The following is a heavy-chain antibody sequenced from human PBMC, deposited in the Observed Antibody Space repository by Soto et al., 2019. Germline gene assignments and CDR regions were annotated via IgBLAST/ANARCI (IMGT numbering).Heavy chain of an antibody. D-gene: IGHD3-3*01. V-gene: IGHV1-18*01. Sequence: ASVKVSCKASGYTFTSYGISWVRQAPGQGLEWMGWISAYNGNTNYARKLQGRVTMTTDTSTNTAYMELRSLRSDDTAVYYCARGGYYDFWSGYYPHYYYYFMDVWGKGTTVTVSS. CDR2: ISAYNGNT. CDR3: ARGGYYDFWSGYYPHYYYYFMDV. CDR1: GYTFTSYG. J-gene: IGHJ6*03.